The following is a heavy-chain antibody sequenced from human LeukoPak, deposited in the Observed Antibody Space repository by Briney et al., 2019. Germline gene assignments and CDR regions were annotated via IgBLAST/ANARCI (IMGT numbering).Heavy chain of an antibody. CDR2: ISGSGGST. D-gene: IGHD5-18*01. Sequence: GSLRLSCAASGFTFSSYAMSWVRQAPGKGLEWVSAISGSGGSTYYADSVKGRFTISRDNSKNTPYLQVNSLRAGDTAVYYCAKDSGYSYGYVDYWGQGTLVTVSS. J-gene: IGHJ4*02. V-gene: IGHV3-23*01. CDR1: GFTFSSYA. CDR3: AKDSGYSYGYVDY.